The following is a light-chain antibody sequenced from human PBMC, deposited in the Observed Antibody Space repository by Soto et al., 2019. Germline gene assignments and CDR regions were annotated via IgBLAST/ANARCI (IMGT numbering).Light chain of an antibody. J-gene: IGKJ2*01. CDR3: QQYYSTPRT. CDR2: WAS. V-gene: IGKV4-1*01. CDR1: QSGVYSSNNKNY. Sequence: DIVMTQPPDSLAVSLGERATTNCKTSQSGVYSSNNKNYLAWYQQKPVQPPRLLIYWASTRESGVPDRFSGSGAGAYITLTISSLQAEYVAVYYGQQYYSTPRTFGQGTKLDIK.